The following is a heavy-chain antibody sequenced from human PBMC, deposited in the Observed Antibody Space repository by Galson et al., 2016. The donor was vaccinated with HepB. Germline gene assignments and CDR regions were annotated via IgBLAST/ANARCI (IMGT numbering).Heavy chain of an antibody. J-gene: IGHJ6*02. CDR1: GYTFTSYG. Sequence: SVKVSCKASGYTFTSYGISWVRQAPGQGLEWMGWISVYNDNTNYAQKLQGRVTMTTDTSTSTAYMELRSLRSDDTAVYYCARVDDFWSGSGLGLDVWGQGTTVTVSS. D-gene: IGHD3-3*01. CDR2: ISVYNDNT. CDR3: ARVDDFWSGSGLGLDV. V-gene: IGHV1-18*01.